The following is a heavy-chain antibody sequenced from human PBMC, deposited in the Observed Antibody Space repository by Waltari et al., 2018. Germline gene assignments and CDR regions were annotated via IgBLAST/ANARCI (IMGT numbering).Heavy chain of an antibody. D-gene: IGHD6-19*01. Sequence: QVQLQESGPGLVKPSETLSLTCTVSGGSISSYYWSWIRQPPGKGLEWIGYIYYSGSTNYNPSLKSRVTISVDTSKNQFSLKLSSVTAADTAVYYCATGAGTGPDYYYGMDVWGQGTTVTVSS. CDR3: ATGAGTGPDYYYGMDV. CDR1: GGSISSYY. J-gene: IGHJ6*02. V-gene: IGHV4-59*01. CDR2: IYYSGST.